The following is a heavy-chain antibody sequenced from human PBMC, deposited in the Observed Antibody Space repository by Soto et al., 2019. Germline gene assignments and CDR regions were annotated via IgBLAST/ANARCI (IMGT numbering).Heavy chain of an antibody. J-gene: IGHJ4*02. D-gene: IGHD5-12*01. V-gene: IGHV2-5*02. CDR1: GFSLSTRGVG. Sequence: QITLKESGPTLVKPTQTLTLTCTFSGFSLSTRGVGVAWIRQPPGKALEWLALIFWDDDKWYSPSLKNRLTITEHTCKNQVVLSMTNTDPVDTATYYCAHRPRGYAYYFDYWGQGTLVTVSS. CDR3: AHRPRGYAYYFDY. CDR2: IFWDDDK.